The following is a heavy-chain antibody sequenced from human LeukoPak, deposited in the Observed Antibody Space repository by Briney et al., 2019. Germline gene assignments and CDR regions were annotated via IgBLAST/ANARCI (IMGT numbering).Heavy chain of an antibody. CDR1: GVTFTTYA. V-gene: IGHV3-30*04. J-gene: IGHJ4*02. Sequence: LPGGSLRLSCTASGVTFTTYAIHWVRQAPGKGLEWVAVISYDGTNKYYADSVKGRFTISRDNSKNTLFLQMNSLRPEDTAVYYCVVPDQDPFYFDYWGQGTLVTVSS. CDR2: ISYDGTNK. D-gene: IGHD2-15*01. CDR3: VVPDQDPFYFDY.